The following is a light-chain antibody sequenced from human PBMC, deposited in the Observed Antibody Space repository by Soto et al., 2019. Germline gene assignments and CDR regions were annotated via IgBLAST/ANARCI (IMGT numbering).Light chain of an antibody. V-gene: IGKV3-15*01. CDR1: QSVSSN. CDR2: GAS. Sequence: EIVMTQSPATLSVSPGERATLSCRASQSVSSNLAWYQQKPGQAPRLLIYGASTRATGIPARFSGSGSGTAFTLIISSLQSEDVAVYYCQQYNNWPPLTFGGGTKVEIK. CDR3: QQYNNWPPLT. J-gene: IGKJ4*01.